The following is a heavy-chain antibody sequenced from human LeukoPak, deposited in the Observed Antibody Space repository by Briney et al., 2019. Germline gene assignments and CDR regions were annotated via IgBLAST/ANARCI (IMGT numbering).Heavy chain of an antibody. D-gene: IGHD3-22*01. CDR2: INHSGST. Sequence: TSETLSLTCAVYGGSFSGYCWSWIRQPPGKGLEWIGEINHSGSTNYNPSLKSRVTISVDTSKNQSSLKLSSVTAADTAVYYCARRHRSSGQSPHFDYWGQGTLVTVSS. CDR3: ARRHRSSGQSPHFDY. V-gene: IGHV4-34*01. CDR1: GGSFSGYC. J-gene: IGHJ4*02.